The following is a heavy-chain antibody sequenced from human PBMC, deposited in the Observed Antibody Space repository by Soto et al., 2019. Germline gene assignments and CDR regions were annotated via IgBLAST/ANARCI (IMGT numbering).Heavy chain of an antibody. CDR1: GFTFSSYS. Sequence: GGSLRLSCAASGFTFSSYSMNWVRQAPGKGLEWVSSISSSSSYIYYADSVKGRFTISRDNAKNSLYLQMNSLRAEDTAVYYCARDLSWSVGAIGLWGQGTLVTVSS. V-gene: IGHV3-21*01. CDR3: ARDLSWSVGAIGL. CDR2: ISSSSSYI. D-gene: IGHD1-26*01. J-gene: IGHJ5*02.